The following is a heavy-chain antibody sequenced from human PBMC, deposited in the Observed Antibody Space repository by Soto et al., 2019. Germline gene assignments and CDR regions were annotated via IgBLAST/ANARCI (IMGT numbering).Heavy chain of an antibody. V-gene: IGHV3-74*01. CDR2: ISSDGTTT. D-gene: IGHD2-8*01. J-gene: IGHJ1*01. CDR3: AIKDCTNDVCLEAAVTVGGALEA. CDR1: GFTFRKFW. Sequence: EVQLVQSGGGLAQPGKSLRLSCAASGFTFRKFWMHWVRQVPGKGPVWVSYISSDGTTTDYADSVKGRCTISRDNAKDTLYLQIDSQRAEDTAVYYCAIKDCTNDVCLEAAVTVGGALEAWGQGTLVTVSS.